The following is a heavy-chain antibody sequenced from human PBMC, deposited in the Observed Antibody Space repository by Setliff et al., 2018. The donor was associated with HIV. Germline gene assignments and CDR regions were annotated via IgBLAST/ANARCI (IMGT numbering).Heavy chain of an antibody. V-gene: IGHV4-59*11. Sequence: SETLSLTCTVSGGSISSHNWGWIRQPPGRGLEWIVYMYYTGRTNYNLSLKSRVTTSVDTSKNQFSLKLNSVTAADTAVYYCARDIDGSGRGFDIWGQGTMVTVSS. CDR1: GGSISSHN. D-gene: IGHD3-10*01. CDR2: MYYTGRT. CDR3: ARDIDGSGRGFDI. J-gene: IGHJ3*02.